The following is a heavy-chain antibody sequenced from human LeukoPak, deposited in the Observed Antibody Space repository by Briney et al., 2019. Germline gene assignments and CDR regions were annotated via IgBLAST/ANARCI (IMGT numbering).Heavy chain of an antibody. Sequence: GASVKVSCKASGGTFSSYAISWVRQAPGQGLEWMGRIIPILGIANYAQKFHGRVTITADKSTSTAYMELSSLRSEDTAVYYCARDVDCGGDCLEYFQHWGQGTLVTVSS. CDR2: IIPILGIA. J-gene: IGHJ1*01. V-gene: IGHV1-69*04. CDR1: GGTFSSYA. CDR3: ARDVDCGGDCLEYFQH. D-gene: IGHD2-21*02.